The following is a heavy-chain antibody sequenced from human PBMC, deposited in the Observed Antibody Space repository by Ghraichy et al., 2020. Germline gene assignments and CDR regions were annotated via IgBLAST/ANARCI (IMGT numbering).Heavy chain of an antibody. CDR1: GYTFTSYD. CDR2: MNPNSGNT. D-gene: IGHD4-17*01. CDR3: ARDFTVTQYYYGMDV. V-gene: IGHV1-8*01. J-gene: IGHJ6*02. Sequence: ASEKVSCKASGYTFTSYDINWVRQATGQGLEWMGWMNPNSGNTGYAQKFQGRVTMTRNTSISTAYMELSSLRSEDTAVYYCARDFTVTQYYYGMDVWGQGTTVTVSS.